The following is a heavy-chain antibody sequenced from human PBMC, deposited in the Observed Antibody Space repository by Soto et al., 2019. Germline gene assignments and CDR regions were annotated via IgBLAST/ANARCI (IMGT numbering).Heavy chain of an antibody. J-gene: IGHJ6*02. CDR3: ATSAANYYYYGMDV. D-gene: IGHD2-2*01. V-gene: IGHV1-69*12. Sequence: QVQLVQSGAEVKKPGSSVKVSCKASGGTFSSYAISWVRQAPGQGLEWMGGIIAIVGTSNYAQKFQGRVTITADESTSTAYMELRSLRSEDTAVYDCATSAANYYYYGMDVWGQGTTVTVSS. CDR2: IIAIVGTS. CDR1: GGTFSSYA.